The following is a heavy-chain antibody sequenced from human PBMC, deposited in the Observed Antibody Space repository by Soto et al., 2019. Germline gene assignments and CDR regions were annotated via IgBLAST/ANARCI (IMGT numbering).Heavy chain of an antibody. CDR1: VGSISSSSYY. CDR3: ATASYRSSWYPLGMDV. V-gene: IGHV4-39*01. D-gene: IGHD6-13*01. J-gene: IGHJ6*02. Sequence: QLQLQESGPGLVKPSETLSLTCTVSVGSISSSSYYWGWIRQPPGKGLAWIGSSYYSGSTYYNPSLKSRVTISVDTSKNQFSLKLSSVTAADTAVYYCATASYRSSWYPLGMDVWGQGTTVTVSS. CDR2: SYYSGST.